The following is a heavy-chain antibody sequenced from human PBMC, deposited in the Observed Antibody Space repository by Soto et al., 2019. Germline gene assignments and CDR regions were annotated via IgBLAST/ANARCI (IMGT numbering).Heavy chain of an antibody. CDR1: GFSFSNYD. CDR2: IGTSGDT. V-gene: IGHV3-13*01. Sequence: EVQLVESGGDLVQPGGSLRLSCVASGFSFSNYDMHWVRQATGKGLDWVAAIGTSGDTYYPDSVKGRFTISREDAKNSLYLQMHSLRDGDTAMYYCTRRTKGMTIDYWGQGTLVTVSS. CDR3: TRRTKGMTIDY. D-gene: IGHD4-17*01. J-gene: IGHJ4*02.